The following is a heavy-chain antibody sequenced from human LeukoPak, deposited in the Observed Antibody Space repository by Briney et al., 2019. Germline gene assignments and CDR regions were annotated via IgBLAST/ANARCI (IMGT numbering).Heavy chain of an antibody. D-gene: IGHD3-16*01. CDR1: GFTFSSYG. J-gene: IGHJ4*02. Sequence: PGGSLRLSCAASGFTFSSYGMHSVRQAPGKGLEWVAVISYDGSNKYYADSRKGRFTISRDNSKNTLYVQMNSLRAEDTDVYYCAKENHDYGLEYYFDYWGQGSLVTVYS. V-gene: IGHV3-30*18. CDR2: ISYDGSNK. CDR3: AKENHDYGLEYYFDY.